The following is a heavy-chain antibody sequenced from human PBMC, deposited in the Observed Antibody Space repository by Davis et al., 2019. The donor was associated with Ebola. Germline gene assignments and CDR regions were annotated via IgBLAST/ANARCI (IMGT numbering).Heavy chain of an antibody. CDR1: GYSFTNFW. J-gene: IGHJ4*02. CDR2: IFPDDSDA. CDR3: ARLPQGALFDF. Sequence: GESLKISCQASGYSFTNFWIGWVRQMPGKGLEWVGMIFPDDSDASYSPSFQGQVTMSVDRSTKTAFLQWSSLRATDTAMYYCARLPQGALFDFWGQGTLVTVSS. V-gene: IGHV5-51*01. D-gene: IGHD3-16*01.